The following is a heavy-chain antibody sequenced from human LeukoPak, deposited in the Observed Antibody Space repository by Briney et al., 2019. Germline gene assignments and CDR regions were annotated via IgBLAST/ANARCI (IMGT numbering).Heavy chain of an antibody. J-gene: IGHJ6*02. Sequence: ASVKVSCKASGYTFTSYYMHWVRQAPGQGLEWMGIINPSGGSTSYAQKFQGRVTLTRDTSTSTVYMELSSLRSEDTAVYYYARLGSIHVLRFLEWSPYGMDVWGQGTTVTVSS. CDR1: GYTFTSYY. V-gene: IGHV1-46*01. CDR3: ARLGSIHVLRFLEWSPYGMDV. CDR2: INPSGGST. D-gene: IGHD3-3*01.